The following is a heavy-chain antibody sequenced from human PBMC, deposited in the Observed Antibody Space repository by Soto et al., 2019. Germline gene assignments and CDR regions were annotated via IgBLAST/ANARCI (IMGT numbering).Heavy chain of an antibody. D-gene: IGHD6-6*01. CDR2: ISGSGGST. CDR3: AKDLGGQRRAARPDYYYYYMDV. J-gene: IGHJ6*03. V-gene: IGHV3-23*01. Sequence: EVQLLESGGGLVQPGGSLRLSFAASGFTFSSYAMSWVRQAPGKGLEWVSAISGSGGSTYYADSVKGRFTISRDNSKNALYLQMNSLRAEDTAVYYCAKDLGGQRRAARPDYYYYYMDVWGKGTTVTVSS. CDR1: GFTFSSYA.